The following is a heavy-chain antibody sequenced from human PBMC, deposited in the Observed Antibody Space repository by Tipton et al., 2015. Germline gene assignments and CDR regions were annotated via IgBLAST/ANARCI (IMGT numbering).Heavy chain of an antibody. V-gene: IGHV3-23*01. D-gene: IGHD6-19*01. CDR2: ISGSGGST. CDR3: AKSIAVAGRVWYDP. Sequence: SLRLSCAASGFTFSSYAMSWVRQAPWKGPEWVSAISGSGGSTYYADSVKGRFTISRDNSKNTLYLQMNSLRAEDTAVYYCAKSIAVAGRVWYDPWGQGTLVTVSS. CDR1: GFTFSSYA. J-gene: IGHJ5*02.